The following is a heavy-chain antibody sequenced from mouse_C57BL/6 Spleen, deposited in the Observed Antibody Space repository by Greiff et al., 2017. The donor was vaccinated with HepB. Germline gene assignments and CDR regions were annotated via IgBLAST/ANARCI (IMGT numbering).Heavy chain of an antibody. CDR2: IWGVGST. V-gene: IGHV2-6*01. D-gene: IGHD3-3*01. CDR1: GFSFTSYG. J-gene: IGHJ4*01. Sequence: VQLVESGPGLVAPSQSLSITCTVSGFSFTSYGVDWVRQSPGKGLEWLGVIWGVGSTNYNSALKSRLIISKENAKSQGFLKMNSLQTDDTAMYYGASSLGLRGYAMDYWGQGTSVTVSA. CDR3: ASSLGLRGYAMDY.